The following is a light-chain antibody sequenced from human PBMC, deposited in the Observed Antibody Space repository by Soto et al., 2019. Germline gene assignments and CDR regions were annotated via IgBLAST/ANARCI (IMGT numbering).Light chain of an antibody. CDR2: AAS. Sequence: DIQMTQSPSSLSASVGDRVTITCRASQSISSYLNWYQQKPGKAPKLLISAASSLQSGVPSRFGGSGSGTDFTLTISSLQPEDFATYYCLQDYNYPYTFGQGTKLEIK. CDR1: QSISSY. J-gene: IGKJ2*01. CDR3: LQDYNYPYT. V-gene: IGKV1-39*01.